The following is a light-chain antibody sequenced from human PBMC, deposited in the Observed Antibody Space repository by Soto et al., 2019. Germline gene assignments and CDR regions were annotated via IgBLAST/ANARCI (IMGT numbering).Light chain of an antibody. J-gene: IGLJ2*01. CDR3: SSYTSSSTLV. CDR1: SSDVGGYNY. V-gene: IGLV2-14*01. CDR2: DVS. Sequence: QSALTQPASVSASPGQSITISCTGTSSDVGGYNYVSWYQQHPGKAPKLMIYDVSDRPSGVSNRFSGFKSGNTASLTISGLQAEDEADYYCSSYTSSSTLVFGGGTKVTVL.